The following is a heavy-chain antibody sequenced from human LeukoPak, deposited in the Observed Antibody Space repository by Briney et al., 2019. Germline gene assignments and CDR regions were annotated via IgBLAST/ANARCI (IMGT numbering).Heavy chain of an antibody. Sequence: SETPSLTCAVSGGSISSSNWWNWVRQPPGKGLEWIGEIHHSGSTHYNPSLKSRVTISVDMSKNQFSLKLSSVTAADTAVYYCARARYGSLGYWGQGTLVTVSS. CDR2: IHHSGST. J-gene: IGHJ4*02. CDR3: ARARYGSLGY. D-gene: IGHD3-16*01. CDR1: GGSISSSNW. V-gene: IGHV4-4*02.